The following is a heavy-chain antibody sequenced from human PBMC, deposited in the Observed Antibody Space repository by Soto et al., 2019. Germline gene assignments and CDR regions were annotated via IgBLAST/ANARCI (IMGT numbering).Heavy chain of an antibody. CDR1: GFTFSSYW. J-gene: IGHJ4*02. CDR2: INSDGSNT. V-gene: IGHV3-74*01. Sequence: EVQLVESGGGLVQPGGSLRLSCAASGFTFSSYWMHWVRQAPGKGLVWVSSINSDGSNTYYADSVKGRFTISKDNAKNTLYLKMNSMRAEDTAVYYGATHLPNYWGQGTLVTLSS. CDR3: ATHLPNY.